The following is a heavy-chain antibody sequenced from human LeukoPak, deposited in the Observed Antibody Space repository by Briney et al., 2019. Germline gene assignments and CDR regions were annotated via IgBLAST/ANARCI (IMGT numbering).Heavy chain of an antibody. Sequence: PGGSLRLSCAASGFTFSVSWMSWVRQAPGKGLEWVANIKYDGNEKYYVDSVKGRFTISRDNAKNSLYLQMNCLSAEDTAVYYCARGGTTFEHWGQGTLVTVSS. CDR2: IKYDGNEK. J-gene: IGHJ4*02. CDR1: GFTFSVSW. V-gene: IGHV3-7*01. D-gene: IGHD1-1*01. CDR3: ARGGTTFEH.